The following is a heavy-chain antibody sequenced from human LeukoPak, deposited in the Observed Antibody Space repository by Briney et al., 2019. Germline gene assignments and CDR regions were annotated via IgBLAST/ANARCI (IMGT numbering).Heavy chain of an antibody. CDR1: GFTFISYG. V-gene: IGHV3-74*01. D-gene: IGHD2-21*02. CDR3: TRELPREVTLDY. CDR2: INTDGSST. J-gene: IGHJ4*01. Sequence: SGGSLRLSCAASGFTFISYGMQWVRQAPGKGLVWVSRINTDGSSTSYADSVKGRFTVSRDNAKSTVYLQVNSLRAEDTAVYFCTRELPREVTLDYWGQGTLVTVSS.